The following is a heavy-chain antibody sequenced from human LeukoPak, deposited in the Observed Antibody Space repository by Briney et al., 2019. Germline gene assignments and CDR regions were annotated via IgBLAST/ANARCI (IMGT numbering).Heavy chain of an antibody. Sequence: SETPSLTCTVSGGSISTYYWNWIRQPAGKGLEWIGRIFTSGSTNYNPSLKSRVIMSVDTAKNQFSLKLNSVTAADTAVYYCARENWEFLRAFDVWGQGTMITVSS. CDR3: ARENWEFLRAFDV. CDR1: GGSISTYY. D-gene: IGHD3-10*01. J-gene: IGHJ3*01. CDR2: IFTSGST. V-gene: IGHV4-4*07.